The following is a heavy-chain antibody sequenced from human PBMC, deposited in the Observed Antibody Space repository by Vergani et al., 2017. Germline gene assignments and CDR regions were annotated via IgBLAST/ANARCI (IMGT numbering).Heavy chain of an antibody. J-gene: IGHJ6*02. CDR1: GYTFTGYY. CDR2: INPNSGGT. D-gene: IGHD5-18*01. V-gene: IGHV1-2*02. Sequence: QVQLVQSGAEVKKPGASVKVSCKASGYTFTGYYMHWVRQAPGQGLEWMGWINPNSGGTNYAQKVQGRVTMTRDTSISTAYMELCRLRSDDTTVYYCAIAPGPNYGDTATGFPYYYYGMDVWGQGTTVTVS. CDR3: AIAPGPNYGDTATGFPYYYYGMDV.